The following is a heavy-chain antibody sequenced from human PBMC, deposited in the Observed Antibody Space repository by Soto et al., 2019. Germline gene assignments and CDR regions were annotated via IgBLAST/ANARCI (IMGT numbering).Heavy chain of an antibody. D-gene: IGHD2-21*02. CDR3: ARVQTGYCGGDCYSSGAFDI. V-gene: IGHV1-18*01. CDR2: LSAYNGNT. CDR1: GYTFTSYG. Sequence: QVQLVQSGAEVKKPGASVKVSCKASGYTFTSYGISWVRQAPGQGLEWMGWLSAYNGNTNYAQKLQGRVTMTTDTSTSTAYMELRSLRYDGTAVYYCARVQTGYCGGDCYSSGAFDIWGQGTMVTVSS. J-gene: IGHJ3*02.